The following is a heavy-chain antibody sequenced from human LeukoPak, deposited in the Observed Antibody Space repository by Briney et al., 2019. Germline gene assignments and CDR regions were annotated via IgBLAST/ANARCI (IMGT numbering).Heavy chain of an antibody. CDR2: ISPYNGNT. D-gene: IGHD5-12*01. V-gene: IGHV1-18*01. J-gene: IGHJ4*02. Sequence: AASVKVSCKASGYTFTNYGISWVRQAPGQGLEWVGWISPYNGNTDSAQKFQARVTMTTDTSTSTAYMELRSLESDDTAVYYCAKHSYRVDSFTDYWGQGTLVTVSS. CDR1: GYTFTNYG. CDR3: AKHSYRVDSFTDY.